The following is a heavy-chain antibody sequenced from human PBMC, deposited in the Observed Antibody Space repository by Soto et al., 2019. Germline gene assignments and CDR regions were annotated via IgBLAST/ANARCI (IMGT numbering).Heavy chain of an antibody. D-gene: IGHD3-10*01. Sequence: QLVQSGVEMKNPGASVKVSCKASGYTFTSYGISWVRQAPGQGLEWMGWISGFNDDTNHEQKFQGRVTVTKDTSTSTAYMELRSLKSDATSMYYCARSGSYYPARNWFGPWGQGTLVIVSS. CDR2: ISGFNDDT. J-gene: IGHJ5*02. V-gene: IGHV1-18*01. CDR3: ARSGSYYPARNWFGP. CDR1: GYTFTSYG.